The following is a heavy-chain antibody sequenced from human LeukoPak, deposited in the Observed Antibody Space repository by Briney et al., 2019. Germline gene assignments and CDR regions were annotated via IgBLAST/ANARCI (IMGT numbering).Heavy chain of an antibody. CDR1: GGSISSYY. D-gene: IGHD1-26*01. CDR2: IYYSGST. J-gene: IGHJ3*02. CDR3: ARDGDSGSYQDAFDI. V-gene: IGHV4-59*01. Sequence: PSETLSLTCTVSGGSISSYYWSWIRQPPGKGLEWIGYIYYSGSTNYNPSLKSRVTISVDTSKNQFSLKLNSVTAADTAVYYCARDGDSGSYQDAFDIWGQGTMVTVSS.